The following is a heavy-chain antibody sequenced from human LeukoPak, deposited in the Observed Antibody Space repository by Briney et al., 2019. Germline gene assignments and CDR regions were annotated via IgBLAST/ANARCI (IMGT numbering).Heavy chain of an antibody. CDR3: ASHPKSGGNFDY. CDR2: IGGSGTGT. D-gene: IGHD4-23*01. V-gene: IGHV3-23*01. CDR1: GFTFRTCA. J-gene: IGHJ4*02. Sequence: GGSLRLSCAVPGFTFRTCAMSWVRQAPGKGLEWVSAIGGSGTGTYYADSVKGRFTISRDNSKNTLYLEMNNLRAEDTAAYYCASHPKSGGNFDYWGQGTLVTVSS.